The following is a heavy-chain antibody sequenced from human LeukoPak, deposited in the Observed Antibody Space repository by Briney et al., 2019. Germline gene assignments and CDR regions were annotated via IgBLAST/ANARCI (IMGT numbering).Heavy chain of an antibody. CDR3: ASLTYYYGSGSLDY. V-gene: IGHV4-59*01. D-gene: IGHD3-10*01. CDR1: GGSISSYY. Sequence: PSETLSLTCTVSGGSISSYYWSWIRQPPGKGLEWIGYIYYSGSTNYNPSLKSRVTISEDTSKNQFSLKLSSVTAADTAVYYCASLTYYYGSGSLDYWGQGTLVTVSS. J-gene: IGHJ4*02. CDR2: IYYSGST.